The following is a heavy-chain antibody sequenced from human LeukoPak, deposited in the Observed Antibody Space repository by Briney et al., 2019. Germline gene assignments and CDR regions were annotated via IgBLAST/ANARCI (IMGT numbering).Heavy chain of an antibody. Sequence: PGGSLRLSCAASGFTFSSYEMNWVRQAPGKGLEWVSYISSSGSTIYYADSVKGRFTISRDNAKNSLYLQMNSLRAEDTAVYYCAKWLYEDYDILTGSFIDIWGQGTMVTVSS. V-gene: IGHV3-48*03. D-gene: IGHD3-9*01. CDR3: AKWLYEDYDILTGSFIDI. J-gene: IGHJ3*02. CDR1: GFTFSSYE. CDR2: ISSSGSTI.